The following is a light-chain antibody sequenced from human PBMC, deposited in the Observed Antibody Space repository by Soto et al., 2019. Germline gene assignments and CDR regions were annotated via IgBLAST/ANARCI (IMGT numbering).Light chain of an antibody. CDR2: GAS. V-gene: IGKV3-20*01. Sequence: EIVLTQSPGTLSLSPGERATLSCRASQSVSSSYLAWYQQKPGQAPRLLIYGASSRATGIPDRFSGSGSGTDFTLTISRLEPEDFAVYYCQPFATFGGGTKV. J-gene: IGKJ4*01. CDR1: QSVSSSY. CDR3: QPFAT.